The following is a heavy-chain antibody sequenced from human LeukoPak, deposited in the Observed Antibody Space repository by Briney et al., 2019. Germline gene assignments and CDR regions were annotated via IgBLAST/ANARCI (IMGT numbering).Heavy chain of an antibody. CDR1: GYTFTGYY. CDR2: IDANSGGT. Sequence: ASVKVSCKASGYTFTGYYFHWMRQAPGQGLEWMGSIDANSGGTEYAQKFQGRVTMTRDTSLSTAYMEVTSLTSDDTAVYYCARDLFWTGHYYFDFWGQGTLVTVSS. CDR3: ARDLFWTGHYYFDF. V-gene: IGHV1-2*02. J-gene: IGHJ4*02. D-gene: IGHD3-3*01.